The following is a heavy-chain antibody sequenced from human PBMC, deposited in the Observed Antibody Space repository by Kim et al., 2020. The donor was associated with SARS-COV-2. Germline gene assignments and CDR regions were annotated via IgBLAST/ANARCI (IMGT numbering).Heavy chain of an antibody. V-gene: IGHV4-30-4*01. Sequence: TLSLTCTVSGGSISSGDYYWSWIRQPPGKGLEWIGYIYYSGSTYYNPSLKSRVTISVDTSKNQFSLKLSSVTAADTAVYYCARDYSSSWYSLYYYYGMDVWGQGTTVTVSS. D-gene: IGHD6-13*01. J-gene: IGHJ6*02. CDR2: IYYSGST. CDR1: GGSISSGDYY. CDR3: ARDYSSSWYSLYYYYGMDV.